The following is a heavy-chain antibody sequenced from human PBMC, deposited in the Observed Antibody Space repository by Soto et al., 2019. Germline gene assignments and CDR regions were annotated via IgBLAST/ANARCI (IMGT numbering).Heavy chain of an antibody. D-gene: IGHD3-16*01. CDR2: MNPNSGNT. Sequence: ASVKVSCKASGYTFTSYDINWVRQATGQGLEWMGWMNPNSGNTGYAQKFQGRVNMTRNTSISTAYMELSSLRSEDTAVYYCARAFDDYIWGSYSYWGQGTLVTVSS. CDR1: GYTFTSYD. CDR3: ARAFDDYIWGSYSY. V-gene: IGHV1-8*01. J-gene: IGHJ4*02.